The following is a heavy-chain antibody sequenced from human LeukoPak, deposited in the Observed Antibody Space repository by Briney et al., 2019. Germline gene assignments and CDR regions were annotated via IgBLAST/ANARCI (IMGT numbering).Heavy chain of an antibody. V-gene: IGHV3-48*01. CDR1: GFTFSTYS. J-gene: IGHJ4*02. Sequence: GGSLRLSCAASGFTFSTYSMNWVRQAPGKGLEWVSYISSSSSTIYYADSVKGRFTISRDNAKNSLYLQMNSLRAEDTAVHYCARGSTYYDSSGQVPFDYWGQGTLVTVSS. CDR2: ISSSSSTI. D-gene: IGHD3-22*01. CDR3: ARGSTYYDSSGQVPFDY.